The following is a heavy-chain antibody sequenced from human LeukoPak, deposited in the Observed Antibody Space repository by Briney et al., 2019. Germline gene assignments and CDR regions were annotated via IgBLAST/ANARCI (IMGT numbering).Heavy chain of an antibody. CDR2: INPNSGGT. Sequence: ASVKVSCKASGYTFTDYYMHWVRQAPGQGLEWMGWINPNSGGTNYAQKFQGRVTMTRDTSISTAYMELSRLRSDDTAVYYCARGYCSGGSCYWFDPWGQGTLVTVSS. J-gene: IGHJ5*02. CDR1: GYTFTDYY. D-gene: IGHD2-15*01. CDR3: ARGYCSGGSCYWFDP. V-gene: IGHV1-2*02.